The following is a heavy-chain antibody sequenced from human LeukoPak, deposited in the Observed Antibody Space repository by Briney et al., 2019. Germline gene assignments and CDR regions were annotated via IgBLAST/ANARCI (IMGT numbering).Heavy chain of an antibody. CDR2: ISGSGGST. D-gene: IGHD5-24*01. Sequence: GGSLRLSCAASGFTFSSYAMSWGRQAPGKGLEWVSAISGSGGSTYYSDSVKCRFTISRDNSKNTLYLQMNSLRAEDTALYFCAKDWGAWLKSIDYWGQGTLVTVSS. CDR1: GFTFSSYA. CDR3: AKDWGAWLKSIDY. V-gene: IGHV3-23*01. J-gene: IGHJ4*02.